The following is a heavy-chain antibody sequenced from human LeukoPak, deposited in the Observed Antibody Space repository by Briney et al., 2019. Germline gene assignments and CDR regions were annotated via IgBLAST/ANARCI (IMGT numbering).Heavy chain of an antibody. CDR2: ISTYNGNT. J-gene: IGHJ4*02. CDR3: ARRDYYVSGSLDY. Sequence: ASVKVSCKASGYTFTTYGLSWVRQAPGQGLEWMGWISTYNGNTNYAQKLQGRVTMTTDTSTSTAYMELRSLSSDDTAVYYCARRDYYVSGSLDYWGQGTLVTVSS. D-gene: IGHD3-10*01. CDR1: GYTFTTYG. V-gene: IGHV1-18*01.